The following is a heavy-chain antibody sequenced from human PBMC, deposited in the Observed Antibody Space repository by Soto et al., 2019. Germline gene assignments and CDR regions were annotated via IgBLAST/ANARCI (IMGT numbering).Heavy chain of an antibody. J-gene: IGHJ3*02. CDR1: GYTFTSYY. Sequence: GASVKVSCKASGYTFTSYYMHWVRQAPGQGLEWMGIINPSGGSTSYAQKFQGRVTMTRDTSTSTVYMELSSLRSEDTAVYYCARDASPEVVAVADGGGDAFDIWGQGTMVTVSS. CDR3: ARDASPEVVAVADGGGDAFDI. V-gene: IGHV1-46*01. D-gene: IGHD2-15*01. CDR2: INPSGGST.